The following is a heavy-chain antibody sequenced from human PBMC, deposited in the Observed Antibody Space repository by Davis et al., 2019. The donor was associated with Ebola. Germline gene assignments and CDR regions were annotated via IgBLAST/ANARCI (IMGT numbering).Heavy chain of an antibody. D-gene: IGHD2-15*01. J-gene: IGHJ4*02. CDR2: IYYSGST. V-gene: IGHV4-39*01. Sequence: MPSETLSLTCTVSGGSISSSRYYWGWICQPPGKGLEWIGSIYYSGSTYYNPSLKSRVTISVDTSKNQFSLKLSSVTAADTAVYYCARGPERISDIVVVVAARPFDYWGQGTLVTVSS. CDR3: ARGPERISDIVVVVAARPFDY. CDR1: GGSISSSRYY.